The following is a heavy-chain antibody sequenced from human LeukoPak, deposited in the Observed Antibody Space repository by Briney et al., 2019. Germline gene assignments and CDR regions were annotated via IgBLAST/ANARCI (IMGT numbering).Heavy chain of an antibody. V-gene: IGHV1-8*01. CDR2: MNPNSGNT. Sequence: ASVKVSCKASGYTFTSYDINWVRQATGQGLEWMGWMNPNSGNTGYAQKFQGRVTMTRNTSISTAYMELSSLRSEDTAVYYCARGPPYYEILPRWSSRHNWFVPWGQGTLVTVSS. CDR3: ARGPPYYEILPRWSSRHNWFVP. CDR1: GYTFTSYD. D-gene: IGHD3-9*01. J-gene: IGHJ5*02.